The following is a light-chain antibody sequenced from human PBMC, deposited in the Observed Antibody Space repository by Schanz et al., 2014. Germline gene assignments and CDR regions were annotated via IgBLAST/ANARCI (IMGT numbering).Light chain of an antibody. Sequence: QSVLTQPPSVSGAPGQRVTISCTGSSSNIGAGYDVHWYQQLPGTAPKLLMYGNKNRPSGVPDRFSGSKSGTSASLAISGLRSEDEADYYCAAWDDSLSGLWVFGGGTKLTVL. CDR3: AAWDDSLSGLWV. CDR2: GNK. CDR1: SSNIGAGYD. J-gene: IGLJ3*02. V-gene: IGLV1-40*01.